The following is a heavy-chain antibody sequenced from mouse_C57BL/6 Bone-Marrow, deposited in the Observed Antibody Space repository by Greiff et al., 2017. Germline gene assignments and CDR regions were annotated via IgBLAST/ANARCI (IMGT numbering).Heavy chain of an antibody. Sequence: EVKLVESGGGLVQPGGSLKLSCAASGFTFSDYGMAWVRHAPRKGPEWVAFISNLAYSIYYADTVTGRFTISRGNTKNNLYLEMSRLRSEETAMYYGARGREGYAMDYWGQGTSVTVSS. CDR3: ARGREGYAMDY. CDR1: GFTFSDYG. CDR2: ISNLAYSI. J-gene: IGHJ4*01. V-gene: IGHV5-15*01.